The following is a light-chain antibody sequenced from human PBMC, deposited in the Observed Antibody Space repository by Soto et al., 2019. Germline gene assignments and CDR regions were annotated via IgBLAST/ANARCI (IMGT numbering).Light chain of an antibody. V-gene: IGKV3-20*01. CDR1: QSVSGTY. CDR3: QEYGSSRT. Sequence: EIVLTQSPGTLPLSPGERATLSCRASQSVSGTYLAWYQQKPGQPPRLLVYGASSRATGIPDRFSGSGSGTDFTLTISRLEPEDFAVYYCQEYGSSRTFGQGTKVEIK. CDR2: GAS. J-gene: IGKJ1*01.